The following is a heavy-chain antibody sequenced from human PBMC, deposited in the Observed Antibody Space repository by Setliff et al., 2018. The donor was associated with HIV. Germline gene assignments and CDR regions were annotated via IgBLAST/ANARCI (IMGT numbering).Heavy chain of an antibody. J-gene: IGHJ4*02. V-gene: IGHV3-23*01. Sequence: LRLSCGASGFTFSSFAMNWVRHAPGKGLEWVSAVSGSGTATVYADSVKGRFTISRDNSKNALYLEMNNLRAEDTAIYYCAKGLDYVDSSGYSYFRLWGQGTQVTVSS. CDR3: AKGLDYVDSSGYSYFRL. CDR2: VSGSGTAT. CDR1: GFTFSSFA. D-gene: IGHD3-22*01.